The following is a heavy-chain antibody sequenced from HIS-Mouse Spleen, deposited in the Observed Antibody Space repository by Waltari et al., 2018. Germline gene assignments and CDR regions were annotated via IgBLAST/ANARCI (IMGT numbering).Heavy chain of an antibody. Sequence: QLQLQESGPGLVKPSETLSLTCTVSGGSISRSSYYWVWISQPPGKGLEWIGSIYYSGSTYYNPSLKSRVTISVDTSKNQFSLKLSSVTAADTAVYYCAREIPYSSSWYDWYFDLWGRGTLVTVSS. D-gene: IGHD6-13*01. CDR3: AREIPYSSSWYDWYFDL. V-gene: IGHV4-39*07. J-gene: IGHJ2*01. CDR1: GGSISRSSYY. CDR2: IYYSGST.